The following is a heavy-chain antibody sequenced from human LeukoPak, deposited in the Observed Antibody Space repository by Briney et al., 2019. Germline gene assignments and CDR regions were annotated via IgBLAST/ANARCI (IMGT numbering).Heavy chain of an antibody. CDR1: GYTFTSYY. D-gene: IGHD3-3*01. J-gene: IGHJ5*02. CDR3: ARDLGITIFGSWFDP. V-gene: IGHV1-46*01. CDR2: INPSGGST. Sequence: ASVKVSSKASGYTFTSYYMHWVRQAPGQGLEWMGIINPSGGSTSYAQKFQGRVTMTRDTSTSTVYMELSSLRSEDTAVYYCARDLGITIFGSWFDPWGQGTLVTVSS.